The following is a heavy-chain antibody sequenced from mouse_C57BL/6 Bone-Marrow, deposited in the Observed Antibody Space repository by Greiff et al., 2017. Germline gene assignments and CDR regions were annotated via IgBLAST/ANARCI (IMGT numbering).Heavy chain of an antibody. Sequence: VQLKQSGPELVKPGASVKISCKASGYSFTDYNMNWVKQSNGKSLEWIGVINPNYGTTSYNQKFKGKATLTVDQTSSTPYMQLNSLTSEDSAVYYGAKGEGGGFAYWGQGTLVTVSA. J-gene: IGHJ3*01. CDR3: AKGEGGGFAY. CDR1: GYSFTDYN. CDR2: INPNYGTT. V-gene: IGHV1-39*01.